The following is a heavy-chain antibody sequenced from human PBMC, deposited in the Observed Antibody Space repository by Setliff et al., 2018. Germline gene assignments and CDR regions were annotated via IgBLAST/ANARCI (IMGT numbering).Heavy chain of an antibody. D-gene: IGHD3-16*01. V-gene: IGHV3-7*01. CDR3: ARDGGEY. CDR1: GFTFSNYW. CDR2: IKQDGSEK. Sequence: GGSLRLSCAASGFTFSNYWMSWVHQAPGKGLEWVANIKQDGSEKYYVDSVKGRFTISRDNAKNPLYLQMNSLRAEDTAVYYCARDGGEYWGQGTLVTVSS. J-gene: IGHJ4*02.